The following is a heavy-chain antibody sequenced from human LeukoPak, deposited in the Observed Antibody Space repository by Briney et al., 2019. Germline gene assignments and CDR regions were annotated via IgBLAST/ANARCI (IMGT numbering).Heavy chain of an antibody. D-gene: IGHD4-17*01. V-gene: IGHV4-59*01. CDR1: GGSISLYY. CDR2: ISYIVST. J-gene: IGHJ4*02. CDR3: ARAGSYRLTTTL. Sequence: SETLSLTCAVSGGSISLYYWRWIRQPPGKGLGWIGYISYIVSTSFNPSLKSRVTISLDTSTNQVSLKLRSVTAADTAVYYCARAGSYRLTTTLWGQGTLVTVSS.